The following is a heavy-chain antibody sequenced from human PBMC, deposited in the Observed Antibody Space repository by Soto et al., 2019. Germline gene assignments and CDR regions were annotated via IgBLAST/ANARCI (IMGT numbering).Heavy chain of an antibody. V-gene: IGHV4-59*01. CDR2: IYYTGST. CDR1: GGSISSFY. D-gene: IGHD6-19*01. J-gene: IGHJ4*02. CDR3: ARGFRSGWYGEYFDS. Sequence: QVQLQESGPGLVKPSETLSLTCTVSGGSISSFYWSWIRQSPGRGLEWIGYIYYTGSTHYNPSLKSRITISVDTSKNQFSLRLSSVSAADSAVYFCARGFRSGWYGEYFDSWGQGTLVTVSS.